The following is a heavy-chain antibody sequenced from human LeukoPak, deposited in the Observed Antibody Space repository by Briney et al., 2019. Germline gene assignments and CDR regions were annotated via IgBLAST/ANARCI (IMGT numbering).Heavy chain of an antibody. CDR1: GFPFSSWP. J-gene: IGHJ4*02. CDR2: ISHDGSQT. V-gene: IGHV3-33*05. CDR3: TTIHY. Sequence: PGGSLRLSCAASGFPFSSWPVDWVRQAPGRGLEWITTISHDGSQTYYADSVKGRFIISRDNSKNTLSLQMNSLRVKDTGMYYCTTIHYWGQGTLITVSS.